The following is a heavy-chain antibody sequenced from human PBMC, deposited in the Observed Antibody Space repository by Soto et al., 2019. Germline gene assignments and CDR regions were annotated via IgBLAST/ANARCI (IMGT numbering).Heavy chain of an antibody. CDR1: GFTFSNYG. Sequence: QVQLVESGGGVVQAGRSLRLSCAASGFTFSNYGMHWVRQTPGKGLEWVALILYDGSNKYNADSVKGRFTISRDNSKNTLYLQVSSLRAEDTAVYYCAKSRDAYNFYFYYGMDVWGQGTTVTVSS. V-gene: IGHV3-30*18. CDR3: AKSRDAYNFYFYYGMDV. D-gene: IGHD2-2*01. CDR2: ILYDGSNK. J-gene: IGHJ6*02.